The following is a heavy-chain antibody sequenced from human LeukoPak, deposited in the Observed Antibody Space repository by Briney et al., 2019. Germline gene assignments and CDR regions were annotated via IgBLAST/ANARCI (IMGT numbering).Heavy chain of an antibody. J-gene: IGHJ4*02. CDR3: ARRVVVPAAPYYFDY. Sequence: PGGPLRLSCAASGNYWMHWVRQAPGKGLVWVSRINSDGSSTSYADSVKGRFTISRDNAKNTLYLQMNSLRAEDTAVYYCARRVVVPAAPYYFDYWGQGTLVTVSS. D-gene: IGHD2-2*01. CDR2: INSDGSST. V-gene: IGHV3-74*01. CDR1: GNYW.